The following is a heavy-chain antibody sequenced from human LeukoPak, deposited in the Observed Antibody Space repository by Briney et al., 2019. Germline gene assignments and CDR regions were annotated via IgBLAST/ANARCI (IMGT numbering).Heavy chain of an antibody. V-gene: IGHV3-15*01. Sequence: GGSLRLSCAASGFTFSYYGMSWVRQAPGKGLEWVGRIKRKSDGGTTDYAAPVKGRFTISRDDSKNTLYLQMNSLKSEDTAVYYCTTELDVRPNHYWGQGTLVTVSS. CDR1: GFTFSYYG. J-gene: IGHJ4*02. D-gene: IGHD1-14*01. CDR2: IKRKSDGGTT. CDR3: TTELDVRPNHY.